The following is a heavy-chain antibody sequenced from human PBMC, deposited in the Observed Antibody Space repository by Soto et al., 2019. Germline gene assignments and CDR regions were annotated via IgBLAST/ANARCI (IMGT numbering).Heavy chain of an antibody. Sequence: VQLVQSGAEGTKPGAAVKVSCKASGYTFTSYGISWERQAPGQGLEWRGWISVYNRNTNYAQKFKGRVTMTTDTSTSTAYIELRSLRSDDTAVYYYARGHKYSTSGVCSFYGRNVWGLGTTVTASS. V-gene: IGHV1-18*01. CDR3: ARGHKYSTSGVCSFYGRNV. CDR1: GYTFTSYG. D-gene: IGHD2-8*01. CDR2: ISVYNRNT. J-gene: IGHJ6*02.